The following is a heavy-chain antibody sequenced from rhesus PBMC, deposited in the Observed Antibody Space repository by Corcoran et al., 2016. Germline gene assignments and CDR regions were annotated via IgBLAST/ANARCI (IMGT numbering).Heavy chain of an antibody. J-gene: IGHJ6*01. Sequence: QVQLQESGPGLVKPSETLSLTCAVSGASISSYWWSWIRQPPGKGLGGIWEINGNRGSNYTQPPHQSRVTISKATSKNQFPLKVSSVTAADPAVYYCARNGGGYSYRDYYGLDSWGQGVVVTVSS. D-gene: IGHD5-12*01. V-gene: IGHV4-80*01. CDR1: GASISSYW. CDR2: INGNRGSN. CDR3: ARNGGGYSYRDYYGLDS.